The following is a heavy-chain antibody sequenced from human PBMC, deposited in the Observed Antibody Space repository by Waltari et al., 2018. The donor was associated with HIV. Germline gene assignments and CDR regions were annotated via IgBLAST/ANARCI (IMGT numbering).Heavy chain of an antibody. Sequence: QVQLVQSGAEVKKPGASAKVACKASGTTFSRYVINWVGQAPGQGLEWMGWMNPNSANTCYAQSFQGRVTMTRNTSIGTAYMELSSLRSEDTAVYYCARNGVRGDRYFDYWGQGTLVTVSS. V-gene: IGHV1-8*01. CDR2: MNPNSANT. D-gene: IGHD3-16*01. J-gene: IGHJ4*02. CDR1: GTTFSRYV. CDR3: ARNGVRGDRYFDY.